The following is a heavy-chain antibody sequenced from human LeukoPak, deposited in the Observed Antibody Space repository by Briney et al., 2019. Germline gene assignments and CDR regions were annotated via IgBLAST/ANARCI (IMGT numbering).Heavy chain of an antibody. D-gene: IGHD4-17*01. Sequence: SETLSLTCTVSGASISSSYWSWIRQPPGKGLEWIGHIYYTGSTNYNPSLKSRVTISVDTSKNQFSLKLSSVTAADTAVYYCARATVTAWYFDLWGRGTLVTVSS. V-gene: IGHV4-59*01. CDR3: ARATVTAWYFDL. CDR2: IYYTGST. J-gene: IGHJ2*01. CDR1: GASISSSY.